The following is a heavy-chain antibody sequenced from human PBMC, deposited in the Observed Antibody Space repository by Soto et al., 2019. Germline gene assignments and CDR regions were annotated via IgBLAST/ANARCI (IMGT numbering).Heavy chain of an antibody. CDR1: GYSFTSYS. V-gene: IGHV5-51*01. CDR2: INPGDSET. Sequence: PGESLKISCKGSGYSFTSYSIAWMRQMPGKGLEWMAIINPGDSETKYSPSFQGQVTISADKSINTAYLQWSSLKASDTAMYYCARHATYYDILSGYYFDYWGQGTQVTVYS. J-gene: IGHJ4*02. CDR3: ARHATYYDILSGYYFDY. D-gene: IGHD3-9*01.